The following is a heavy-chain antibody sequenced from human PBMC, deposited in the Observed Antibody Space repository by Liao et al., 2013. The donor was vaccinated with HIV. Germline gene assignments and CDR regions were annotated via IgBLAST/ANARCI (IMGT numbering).Heavy chain of an antibody. J-gene: IGHJ5*02. CDR3: ARLFVRYSSSWYWP. V-gene: IGHV4-34*01. D-gene: IGHD6-13*01. CDR1: GGSFSGYY. CDR2: INHSGST. Sequence: QLQLQESGPGLVKPSETLSLTCAVYGGSFSGYYWTWIRQPPGKGLDWVGEINHSGSTNYNPSLKSRVTISVDTSKKQFSLKLSSVTAVDTAVYYCARLFVRYSSSWYWPWGQGTLVTVSS.